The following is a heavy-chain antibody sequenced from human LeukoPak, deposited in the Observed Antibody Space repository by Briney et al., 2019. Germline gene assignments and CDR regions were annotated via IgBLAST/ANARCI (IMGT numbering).Heavy chain of an antibody. CDR2: INHSGST. J-gene: IGHJ6*02. CDR1: GGSFSGYY. V-gene: IGHV4-34*01. Sequence: PSETLSLTCAVYGGSFSGYYWSWIRQPPGKGLEWIGEINHSGSTNYNPSLKSRVTISVDTSKNQFSLKLSSVTAADTAVYYCARGPELYDSSGYGDYYGMDVWGQGTTVTVSS. CDR3: ARGPELYDSSGYGDYYGMDV. D-gene: IGHD3-22*01.